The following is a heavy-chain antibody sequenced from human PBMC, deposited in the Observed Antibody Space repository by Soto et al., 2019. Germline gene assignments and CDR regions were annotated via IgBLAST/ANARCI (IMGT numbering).Heavy chain of an antibody. CDR1: GYTFTSYG. Sequence: SVKVSCKASGYTFTSYGISWVRQAPGQGLEWMGGIIPIFGTANYAQKFQGRVTITADKSTGTAYMELNSLRSEDTAVYYCVRDSPIGSTFSGYDGIDYWGQGTLVTVSS. CDR3: VRDSPIGSTFSGYDGIDY. J-gene: IGHJ4*02. D-gene: IGHD5-12*01. CDR2: IIPIFGTA. V-gene: IGHV1-69*06.